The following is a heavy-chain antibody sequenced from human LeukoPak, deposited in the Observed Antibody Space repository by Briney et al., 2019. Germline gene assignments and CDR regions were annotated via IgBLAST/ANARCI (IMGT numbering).Heavy chain of an antibody. Sequence: GGSLRLSCVASGFTFSSYAMHWVRQAPGKGLEYVSAISTNGDSTYYANSVKGRFTISRDNSKNTLYLQMGSLRAEDMAVYYCARASSGDDYWGQGTLVTVSS. CDR1: GFTFSSYA. V-gene: IGHV3-64*01. J-gene: IGHJ4*02. D-gene: IGHD6-6*01. CDR2: ISTNGDST. CDR3: ARASSGDDY.